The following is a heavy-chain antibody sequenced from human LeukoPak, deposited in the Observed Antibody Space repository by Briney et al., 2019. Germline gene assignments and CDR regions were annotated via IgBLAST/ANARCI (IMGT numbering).Heavy chain of an antibody. J-gene: IGHJ4*02. CDR2: INHSGST. CDR3: ARGPRRGGLRYFDY. Sequence: SETLSLTCAAYGGSFSGYYWSWIRQPPGKGLEWIGEINHSGSTNYNPSLKSRVTISVDTSKNQFSLKLSSVTAADTAVYYCARGPRRGGLRYFDYWGQGTLVTVSS. CDR1: GGSFSGYY. D-gene: IGHD3-10*01. V-gene: IGHV4-34*01.